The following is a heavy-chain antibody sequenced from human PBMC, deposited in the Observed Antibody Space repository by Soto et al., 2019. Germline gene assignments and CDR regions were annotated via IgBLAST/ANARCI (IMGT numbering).Heavy chain of an antibody. CDR3: ARAFYYSSVFSGMDV. CDR1: GFTFSSYA. CDR2: ISYDGSNK. D-gene: IGHD6-19*01. J-gene: IGHJ6*02. Sequence: PGGSLRLSCAASGFTFSSYAMHWVRQAPGKGLEWVAVISYDGSNKDYADSVKGRFTISRDNSKNTLYLQMNSLRAEDTAVYYCARAFYYSSVFSGMDVWGQGTTVTVSS. V-gene: IGHV3-30*03.